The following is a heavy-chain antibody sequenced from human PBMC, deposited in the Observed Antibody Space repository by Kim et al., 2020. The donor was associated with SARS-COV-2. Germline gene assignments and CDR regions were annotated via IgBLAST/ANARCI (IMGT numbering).Heavy chain of an antibody. CDR2: IMHDGSEK. D-gene: IGHD4-17*01. Sequence: GGSLRLSCAASGFTFISCINWVRQAPGNAREWVANIMHDGSEKYYLASVKGRFFIISDNATTSTYLQQNSLRVEDTAGDYCATRLRWAEHWGQGSLVTIS. CDR1: GFTFISC. V-gene: IGHV3-7*01. CDR3: ATRLRWAEH. J-gene: IGHJ4*02.